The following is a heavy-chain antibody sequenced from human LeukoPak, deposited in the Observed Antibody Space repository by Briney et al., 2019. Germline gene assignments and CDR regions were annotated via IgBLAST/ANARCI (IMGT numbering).Heavy chain of an antibody. D-gene: IGHD3-22*01. CDR1: VGTFSSYA. CDR3: ARVFDSSGYHYLDY. CDR2: IIPILGIA. J-gene: IGHJ4*02. Sequence: SVKVSCKASVGTFSSYAINWVRQAPGQGLEWMGRIIPILGIANYAQKFQGRVTITADKSTSTAYMELSSLRSEDTAVYYCARVFDSSGYHYLDYWGQGTLVTVSS. V-gene: IGHV1-69*04.